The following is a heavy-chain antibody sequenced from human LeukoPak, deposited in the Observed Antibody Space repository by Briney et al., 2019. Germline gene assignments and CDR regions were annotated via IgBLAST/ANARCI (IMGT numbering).Heavy chain of an antibody. CDR3: AKRRPYYDFWSGYFDY. J-gene: IGHJ4*02. Sequence: PGGSLRLSCAASGFTFRNHAMNWVRQAPGKGLEWVSVISGSGETTYYADSVKGRFTISRDNSQNTLYLQMSSLRGEDTALYYCAKRRPYYDFWSGYFDYWGQGTLVTVSS. CDR1: GFTFRNHA. CDR2: ISGSGETT. D-gene: IGHD3-3*01. V-gene: IGHV3-23*01.